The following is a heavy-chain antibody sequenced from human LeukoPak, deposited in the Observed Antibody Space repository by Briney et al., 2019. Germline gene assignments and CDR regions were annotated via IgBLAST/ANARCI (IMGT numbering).Heavy chain of an antibody. J-gene: IGHJ4*02. CDR2: ISSSGSTI. CDR1: GFTFSSYE. CDR3: AKSSQWLAQFDY. V-gene: IGHV3-48*03. Sequence: GGSLRLSCAASGFTFSSYEMNWVRQAPGKGLEWVSYISSSGSTIYYADSVKGRFTISRDNAKNSLYLQMNSLRAEDTAVYYCAKSSQWLAQFDYWGQGTLVTVSS. D-gene: IGHD6-19*01.